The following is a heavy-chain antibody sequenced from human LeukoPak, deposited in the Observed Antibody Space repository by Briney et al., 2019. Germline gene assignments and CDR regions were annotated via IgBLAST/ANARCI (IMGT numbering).Heavy chain of an antibody. CDR1: GGSFSGYY. V-gene: IGHV4-34*01. CDR3: ASTQQLVSHYNYYFDY. D-gene: IGHD6-13*01. J-gene: IGHJ4*02. Sequence: SETLSLTCAVHGGSFSGYYWSWIRQPPGKGLEWIGEINHSGSTNYNPSLKSRVTISVDTSKNQFSLKLSSVTAADTAVYYCASTQQLVSHYNYYFDYWGQGTLVTVSS. CDR2: INHSGST.